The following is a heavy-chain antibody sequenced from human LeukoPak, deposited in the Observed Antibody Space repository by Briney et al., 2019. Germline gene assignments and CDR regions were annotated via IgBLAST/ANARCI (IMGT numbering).Heavy chain of an antibody. CDR3: ARDEWGAVGGLYGRDV. CDR1: GGTFSSYA. CDR2: IIPILGIA. Sequence: ASVKVSCKASGGTFSSYAISWVRQAPGQGLEWIGRIIPILGIANYAQKFQGRVTITADKSTSTAYMELSSLRSEDTAVYYCARDEWGAVGGLYGRDVWGQGTTVTVSS. V-gene: IGHV1-69*04. J-gene: IGHJ6*02. D-gene: IGHD6-19*01.